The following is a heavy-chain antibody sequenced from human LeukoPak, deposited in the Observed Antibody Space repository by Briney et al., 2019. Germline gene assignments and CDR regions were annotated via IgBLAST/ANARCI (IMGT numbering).Heavy chain of an antibody. V-gene: IGHV4-59*01. D-gene: IGHD6-13*01. Sequence: RSETLSLTCTVSGGSISSYYWSWIRQPPGKGLEWIGYIYYSGSTNYNPSLKSRVTISVDTSKNQFSLKLSSVTAADTAVYYCARDQGVSIPAYSSRTNLRSPIDYWGQGTLVTVSS. CDR2: IYYSGST. J-gene: IGHJ4*02. CDR1: GGSISSYY. CDR3: ARDQGVSIPAYSSRTNLRSPIDY.